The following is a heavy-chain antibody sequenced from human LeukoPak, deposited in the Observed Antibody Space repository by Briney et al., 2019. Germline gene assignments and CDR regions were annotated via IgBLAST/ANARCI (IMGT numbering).Heavy chain of an antibody. CDR1: GFTFSSYS. J-gene: IGHJ5*02. CDR3: AREGGSNT. D-gene: IGHD1-26*01. CDR2: ISSSSSTI. V-gene: IGHV3-48*04. Sequence: GGSLRLSCAASGFTFSSYSMNWVRQAPGKGLEWVSYISSSSSTIYYADSVKGRFTISRDNAKNSLYLQMNSLRVEDTAVYYCAREGGSNTWGQGTLVTVSS.